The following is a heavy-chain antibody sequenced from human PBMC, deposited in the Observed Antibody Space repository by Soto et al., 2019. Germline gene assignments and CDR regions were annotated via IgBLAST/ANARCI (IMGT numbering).Heavy chain of an antibody. CDR3: ARAYASSKYYFDP. CDR2: IIPFFGTA. Sequence: SVKVSCKASGGTFSSYIISWVRQAPGQGLEWMGGIIPFFGTADYAQKFQDRVTITADESTNTAYMELSSLRSEDTAIYYCARAYASSKYYFDPWGQGTLVTVSS. J-gene: IGHJ5*02. CDR1: GGTFSSYI. V-gene: IGHV1-69*13. D-gene: IGHD6-13*01.